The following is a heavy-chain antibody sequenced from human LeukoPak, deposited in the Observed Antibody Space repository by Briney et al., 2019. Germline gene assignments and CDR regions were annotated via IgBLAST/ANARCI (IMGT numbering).Heavy chain of an antibody. V-gene: IGHV4-39*07. CDR2: FYYSGST. CDR3: ARGLIRGYSYGPNYYYYYMDV. CDR1: GGSISSSSYY. Sequence: SETLSLTCTVSGGSISSSSYYWGWIRQPPGKGLEWIGNFYYSGSTYYNPSLKSRVTISVDTSKNQFSLKLSSVTAADTAVYYCARGLIRGYSYGPNYYYYYMDVWGKGTTVTISS. J-gene: IGHJ6*03. D-gene: IGHD5-18*01.